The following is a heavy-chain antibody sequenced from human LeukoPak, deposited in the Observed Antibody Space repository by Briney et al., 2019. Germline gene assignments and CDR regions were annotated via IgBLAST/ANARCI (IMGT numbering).Heavy chain of an antibody. J-gene: IGHJ6*04. CDR3: AELGITMIGGV. CDR2: ISSSGSTI. CDR1: GFTFSSYE. D-gene: IGHD3-10*02. Sequence: GGSLRHSCAATGFTFSSYEMNWVRQAPGKGLEWVSYISSSGSTIYYADSVKGRFTISRDNAKNSLYLQMNSLRAEDTAVYYCAELGITMIGGVWGKGTTVTISS. V-gene: IGHV3-48*03.